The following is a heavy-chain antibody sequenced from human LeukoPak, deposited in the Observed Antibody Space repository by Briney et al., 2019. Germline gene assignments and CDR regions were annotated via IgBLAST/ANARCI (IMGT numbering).Heavy chain of an antibody. Sequence: PGGSLRLSCAASGFTFSSYAMHWVRQAPGKGLEWVAVISYDGSNKYYADSVKGRFTISRDNSKNMLYLQMNSLRAEDTAVYYCARVDTAMVEDYYYGMDVWGQGTTVTVSS. D-gene: IGHD5-18*01. CDR2: ISYDGSNK. CDR3: ARVDTAMVEDYYYGMDV. V-gene: IGHV3-30-3*01. CDR1: GFTFSSYA. J-gene: IGHJ6*02.